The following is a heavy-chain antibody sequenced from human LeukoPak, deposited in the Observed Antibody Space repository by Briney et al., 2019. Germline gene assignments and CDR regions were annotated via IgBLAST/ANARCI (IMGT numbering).Heavy chain of an antibody. V-gene: IGHV4-30-4*01. J-gene: IGHJ3*02. CDR1: GDSISSGDYD. Sequence: SQTLSLTCSVSGDSISSGDYDWSWIRQPPGKGLEWIGYIYSSGSTYYSPSLKGRVTISVDTSKNQFSLKLSSVTAADTAVYYCARDGNAMVRGYAFEIWGQGTMVTVSS. CDR3: ARDGNAMVRGYAFEI. CDR2: IYSSGST. D-gene: IGHD3-10*01.